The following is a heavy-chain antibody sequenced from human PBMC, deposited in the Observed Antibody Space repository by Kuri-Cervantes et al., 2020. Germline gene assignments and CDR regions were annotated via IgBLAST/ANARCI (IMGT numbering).Heavy chain of an antibody. CDR3: ARDLFWGVRSAAIDY. CDR1: GFTFSTYW. Sequence: GGSLRLSCAASGFTFSTYWMTWVRQAPGKGLEWVAVISYDGSNKYYADSVKGRFTISRDNSKNTLYLQMNSLRAEDTAVYYCARDLFWGVRSAAIDYWGQGTLVTVSS. V-gene: IGHV3-30-3*01. CDR2: ISYDGSNK. J-gene: IGHJ4*02. D-gene: IGHD2-2*01.